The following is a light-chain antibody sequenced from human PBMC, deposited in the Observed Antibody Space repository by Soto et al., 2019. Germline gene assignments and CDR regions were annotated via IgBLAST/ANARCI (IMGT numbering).Light chain of an antibody. CDR1: QSISSY. J-gene: IGKJ1*01. CDR3: QQSYTTPGT. V-gene: IGKV1-39*01. CDR2: AAS. Sequence: DIQMTQSPSSLSASVGDRVTITCRASQSISSYLNWYQEKPGKAPKLLIYAASSLQSGVPTRFSGSKSGTDFTLTISSLQPEDFATYYCQQSYTTPGTFGQGTKVDIK.